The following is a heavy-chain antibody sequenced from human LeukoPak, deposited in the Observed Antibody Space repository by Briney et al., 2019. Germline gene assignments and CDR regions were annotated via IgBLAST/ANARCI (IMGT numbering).Heavy chain of an antibody. D-gene: IGHD2-2*01. CDR2: IYHSGST. Sequence: SETLSLTCTVSGYSISSGYYWGWIRQPPGKGLEWIGSIYHSGSTYYNPSLKSRVTISVDTSKNQFSLKLSSVTAADTAVYYCARVRPPIVVVPAAIDYWGQGTLVTVSS. CDR1: GYSISSGYY. V-gene: IGHV4-38-2*02. CDR3: ARVRPPIVVVPAAIDY. J-gene: IGHJ4*02.